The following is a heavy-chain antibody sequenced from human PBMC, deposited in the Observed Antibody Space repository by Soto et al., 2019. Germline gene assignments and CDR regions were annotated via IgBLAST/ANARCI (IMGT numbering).Heavy chain of an antibody. V-gene: IGHV3-30*03. D-gene: IGHD2-8*02. J-gene: IGHJ4*02. CDR3: TGEVASGY. Sequence: QVQLVESGGGVVQPGRSLRLSCAVSGFTVSTYGMHWVRQAPGKGLEWVAVISRDGGTKYYADSVKGRFTISRDNSRNTLFLEMNSLRCDDMAVYYCTGEVASGYWGQGTLVTGSS. CDR1: GFTVSTYG. CDR2: ISRDGGTK.